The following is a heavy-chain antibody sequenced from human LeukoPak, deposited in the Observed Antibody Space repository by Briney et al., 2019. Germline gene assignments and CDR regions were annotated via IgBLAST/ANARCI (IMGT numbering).Heavy chain of an antibody. J-gene: IGHJ4*02. D-gene: IGHD2-2*02. Sequence: ASVKVSCKASGYTFTGYYMHWVRQAPGQGLEWMGWINPNSGGTNYAQKFQGRVTMTRDTSISTAYMELSRLRSDDTAVYYCARLQARYCSSTSCYTGFDYWGQGTLVTVSS. CDR1: GYTFTGYY. CDR2: INPNSGGT. V-gene: IGHV1-2*02. CDR3: ARLQARYCSSTSCYTGFDY.